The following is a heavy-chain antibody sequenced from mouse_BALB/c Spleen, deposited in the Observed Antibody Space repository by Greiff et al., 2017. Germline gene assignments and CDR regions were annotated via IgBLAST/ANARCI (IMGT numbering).Heavy chain of an antibody. V-gene: IGHV1S81*02. CDR3: TEGGLRGAMDY. Sequence: QVQLQQPGAELVKPGASVKLSCKASGYTFTSYYMYWVKQRPGQGLEWIGGINPSNGGTNFNEKFKSKATLTVDKSSSTAYMQLSSLTSEDSAVYYCTEGGLRGAMDYWGQGTSVTVSS. CDR1: GYTFTSYY. D-gene: IGHD2-4*01. CDR2: INPSNGGT. J-gene: IGHJ4*01.